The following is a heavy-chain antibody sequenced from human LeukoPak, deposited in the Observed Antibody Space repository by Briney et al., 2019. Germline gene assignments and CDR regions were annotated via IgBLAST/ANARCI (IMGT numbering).Heavy chain of an antibody. Sequence: SETLSLTCAVYGGSFSGYYWSWIRQPPGKGLEWIGEINHSGSTNYNPSLKSRVTISVDTSKNQFSLKLSSVTAADTAVYYCAREPAGEIDYWGQGTLVTVSS. CDR1: GGSFSGYY. CDR2: INHSGST. CDR3: AREPAGEIDY. V-gene: IGHV4-34*01. D-gene: IGHD2-2*01. J-gene: IGHJ4*02.